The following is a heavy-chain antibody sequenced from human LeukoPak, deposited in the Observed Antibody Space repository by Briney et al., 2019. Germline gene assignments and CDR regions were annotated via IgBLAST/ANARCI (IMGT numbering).Heavy chain of an antibody. CDR1: GFTFSSYS. V-gene: IGHV3-21*01. CDR3: AREVSEGFDF. Sequence: GGSLRLSCTASGFTFSSYSMNWIRQAPGKGLEWVSSFGTRSTSIYHAGSVKGRFAISRDNAKNSLYLQMNSLRAEDTAVYYCAREVSEGFDFWGQGTLVTVSS. D-gene: IGHD3-22*01. CDR2: FGTRSTSI. J-gene: IGHJ4*02.